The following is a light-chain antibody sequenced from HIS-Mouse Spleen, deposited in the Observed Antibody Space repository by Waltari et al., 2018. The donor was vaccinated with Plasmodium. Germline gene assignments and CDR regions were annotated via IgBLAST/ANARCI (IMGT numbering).Light chain of an antibody. CDR2: EGS. V-gene: IGLV2-23*01. Sequence: QSALTQPASVSGSPGQSITIPCPGTSSHVGVNHLVSWYQQHPGKAPKLMIYEGSKRPSGVSNRFSGSKSGNTASLTISGLQAEDEADYYCCSYAGSSYVFGTGTKVTVL. J-gene: IGLJ1*01. CDR3: CSYAGSSYV. CDR1: SSHVGVNHL.